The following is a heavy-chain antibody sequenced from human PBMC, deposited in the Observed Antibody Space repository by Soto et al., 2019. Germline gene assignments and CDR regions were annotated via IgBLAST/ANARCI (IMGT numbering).Heavy chain of an antibody. D-gene: IGHD6-25*01. CDR3: ARGSRLLSFDY. J-gene: IGHJ4*02. CDR2: IYHSGST. Sequence: QLQLQESGSGLVKPSQTLSLTCAVSGGSISSGGYSWSWIRQPPGKGLEWIGYIYHSGSTYYNPSLKSRATISVDMSKNQFSLKLSSVTAADTAVYSCARGSRLLSFDYWGQVTLVTVSS. CDR1: GGSISSGGYS. V-gene: IGHV4-30-2*01.